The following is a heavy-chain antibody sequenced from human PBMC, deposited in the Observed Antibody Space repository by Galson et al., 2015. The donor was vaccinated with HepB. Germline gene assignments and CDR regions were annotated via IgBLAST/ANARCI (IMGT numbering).Heavy chain of an antibody. CDR2: VLSSGSA. CDR3: ARLRFERWLQGRGLVDS. J-gene: IGHJ4*02. V-gene: IGHV4-39*07. D-gene: IGHD5-24*01. Sequence: SETLSLTCTVSGDSIGRSSSYWGWIRQPPGKGLEWIGSVLSSGSACYKSSLRSRISVSLDTSKNQFSLSLRSVTAADTAVYYCARLRFERWLQGRGLVDSWGQGTLVTVSS. CDR1: GDSIGRSSSY.